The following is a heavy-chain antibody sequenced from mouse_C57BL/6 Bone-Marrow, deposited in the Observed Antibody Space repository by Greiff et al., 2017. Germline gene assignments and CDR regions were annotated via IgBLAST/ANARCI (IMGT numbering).Heavy chain of an antibody. J-gene: IGHJ2*01. Sequence: EVQRVASGGGLVQSGRSLRLSCATSGFTFSDFYMEWVRQAPGKGLEWIAASRNKANDYTTEYSASVKGRFIVSRDTSQSILYLQMNALRAEDTAIYYCARDYYGLDYWGQGTTLTVSS. CDR1: GFTFSDFY. V-gene: IGHV7-1*01. CDR2: SRNKANDYTT. CDR3: ARDYYGLDY. D-gene: IGHD1-1*01.